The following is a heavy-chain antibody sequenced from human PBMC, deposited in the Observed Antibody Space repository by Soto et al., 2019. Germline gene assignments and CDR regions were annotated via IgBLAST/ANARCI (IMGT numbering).Heavy chain of an antibody. CDR3: AKERCYGDCPIDYYGMDV. D-gene: IGHD4-17*01. J-gene: IGHJ6*02. Sequence: GGSLRLSCAASGFTFSSYGMHWVRQAPGKGLEWVAVISYDGSNKYYADSVKGRFTISRDNSKNTLYLQMNSLRAEDTAVYYCAKERCYGDCPIDYYGMDVWGQGTTVTVSS. V-gene: IGHV3-30*18. CDR1: GFTFSSYG. CDR2: ISYDGSNK.